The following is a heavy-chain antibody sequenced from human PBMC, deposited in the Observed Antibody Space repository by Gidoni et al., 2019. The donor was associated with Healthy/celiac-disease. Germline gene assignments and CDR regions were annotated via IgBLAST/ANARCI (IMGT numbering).Heavy chain of an antibody. J-gene: IGHJ6*02. CDR3: ARVLRYFDWLPSSGGMDV. Sequence: QVQLVESGGGVVQPGRSLRLSCAASGFTFSSYAMHWVRQAPGKGLEWVAVISYDGSNKYYADSVKGRFTISRDNSKNTLYLQMNSLRAEDTAVYYCARVLRYFDWLPSSGGMDVWGQGTTVTVSS. CDR1: GFTFSSYA. D-gene: IGHD3-9*01. V-gene: IGHV3-30*04. CDR2: ISYDGSNK.